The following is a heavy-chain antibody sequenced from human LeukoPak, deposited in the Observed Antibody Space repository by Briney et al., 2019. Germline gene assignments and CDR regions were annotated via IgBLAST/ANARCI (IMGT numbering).Heavy chain of an antibody. CDR2: ISTGSSFI. D-gene: IGHD3-22*01. CDR1: GFTFSNYS. J-gene: IGHJ4*02. V-gene: IGHV3-21*01. CDR3: ARTDYYDKSIDY. Sequence: GSLRLSCTASGFTFSNYSMNWVRPAPGKGLEWVSSISTGSSFIYYADSVKGRFTISRDIAKNSLYLHMNSLRAEDTAVYYCARTDYYDKSIDYWGQGTLVTVSS.